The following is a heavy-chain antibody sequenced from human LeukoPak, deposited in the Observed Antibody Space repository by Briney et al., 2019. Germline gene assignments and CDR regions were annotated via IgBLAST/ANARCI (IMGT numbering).Heavy chain of an antibody. CDR3: ARDPPQDYYDSSGHYPDAFDI. CDR1: GYTFTSYG. CDR2: ISAYNGNT. Sequence: GASVKVSCKASGYTFTSYGISWVRQAPGQGLEWMGWISAYNGNTNYAQKLQGRVTMTTDTSTSTAYMELRSLRSDDTAVYYCARDPPQDYYDSSGHYPDAFDIWGQGTMVTVSS. D-gene: IGHD3-22*01. V-gene: IGHV1-18*01. J-gene: IGHJ3*02.